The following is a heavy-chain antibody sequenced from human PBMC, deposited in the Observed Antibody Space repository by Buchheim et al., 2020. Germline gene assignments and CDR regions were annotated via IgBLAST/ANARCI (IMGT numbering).Heavy chain of an antibody. Sequence: EVQLLESGGAWLQPGGSLRPSCAAPGFTFSSNAMSGVGPPPGKGWGWVSPIIVLGGGTYYADPMKGGFTISRDNSKTTLYLQMNSLRAEDTAVYYCAKDLGWSAKNSFDYWGQGTL. CDR2: IIVLGGGT. J-gene: IGHJ4*02. CDR3: AKDLGWSAKNSFDY. CDR1: GFTFSSNA. D-gene: IGHD6-19*01. V-gene: IGHV3-23*01.